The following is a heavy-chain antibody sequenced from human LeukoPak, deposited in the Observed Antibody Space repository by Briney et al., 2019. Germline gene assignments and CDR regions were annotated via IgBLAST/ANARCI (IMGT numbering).Heavy chain of an antibody. CDR1: GFTFSSYS. V-gene: IGHV3-21*01. CDR3: ARGSVGDFDY. CDR2: ISASNTYI. D-gene: IGHD2-21*01. J-gene: IGHJ4*02. Sequence: GGSLRLSCAASGFTFSSYSMNWVRQAPGKGLEWVSSISASNTYIYYTDSLKGRFTVSRDNAKNSLYLQMNSLRAEDTAVYYCARGSVGDFDYWGQGTLVTVSS.